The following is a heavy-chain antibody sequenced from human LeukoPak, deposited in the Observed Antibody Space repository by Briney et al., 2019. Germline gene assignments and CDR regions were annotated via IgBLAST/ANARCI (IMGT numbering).Heavy chain of an antibody. Sequence: PGGSLRLSCAASGFTFSSYWMHWVRQGPGKGLVWVSRINSGGSRTNYADSVKGRFTISRDNAKNTLYLQMNSLRAEDTAVYYCARDLRTPSDTNIAIDYWGQGTLVTVSS. CDR3: ARDLRTPSDTNIAIDY. CDR1: GFTFSSYW. CDR2: INSGGSRT. V-gene: IGHV3-74*01. J-gene: IGHJ4*02. D-gene: IGHD4-23*01.